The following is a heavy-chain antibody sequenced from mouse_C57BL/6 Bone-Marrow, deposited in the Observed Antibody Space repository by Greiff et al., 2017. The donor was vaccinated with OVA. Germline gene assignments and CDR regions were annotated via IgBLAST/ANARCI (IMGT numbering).Heavy chain of an antibody. CDR1: GFTFSSYA. J-gene: IGHJ4*01. CDR2: ICSGGDYI. CDR3: TRLLVAMDY. V-gene: IGHV5-9-1*02. D-gene: IGHD2-1*01. Sequence: EVQLVESGAGLVKPGGSLKLSCAASGFTFSSYAMSWVRQTPEKRLEWVAYICSGGDYIYYAETVKGRFTISRDNASNTLYLQMSSLKSEDSAMYYCTRLLVAMDYWGQGTSVTVSS.